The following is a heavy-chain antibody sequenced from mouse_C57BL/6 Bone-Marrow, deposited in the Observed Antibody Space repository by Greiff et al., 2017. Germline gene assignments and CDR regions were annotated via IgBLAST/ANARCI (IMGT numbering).Heavy chain of an antibody. CDR3: ARRAVVPYYYAMDY. V-gene: IGHV1-85*01. D-gene: IGHD1-1*01. CDR1: GYTFTSYD. J-gene: IGHJ4*01. Sequence: QVQLQQSGPELVKPGASVKLSCKASGYTFTSYDINWVKQRPGQGLEWIGWIYPRDGSTTYNEKFKGKGTSTVDTSSSTAYMELHLLTSEYSSVYFCARRAVVPYYYAMDYWGQGTSVTVSS. CDR2: IYPRDGST.